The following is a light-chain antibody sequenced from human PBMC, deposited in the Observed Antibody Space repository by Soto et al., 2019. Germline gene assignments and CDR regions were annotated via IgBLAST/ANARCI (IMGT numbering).Light chain of an antibody. CDR1: QSVSSSY. J-gene: IGKJ1*01. CDR2: GAS. CDR3: QQYGSSPWT. V-gene: IGKV3-20*01. Sequence: EIVLTQSPGTLSLSPGERTTLXXRASQSVSSSYLAWYQQKPGQAPRIXIYGASSRATGIPDRFSGSGSGTDFTLTISRLEPEDFALYYCQQYGSSPWTFGQGTKVDIK.